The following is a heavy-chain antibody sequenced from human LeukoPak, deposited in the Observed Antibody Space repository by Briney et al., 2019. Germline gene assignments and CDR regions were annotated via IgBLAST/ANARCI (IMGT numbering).Heavy chain of an antibody. J-gene: IGHJ4*02. Sequence: PGGSLRLSCAASGFTFSSYNMKWVRQAPGKGLVWVSRSNGDGSIKTYADSVEGRFTISRDNAKNTLYLQMNSLRADDTAVYYCARHPGGSSSYYFDYWGQGTLVTVSS. CDR2: SNGDGSIK. CDR3: ARHPGGSSSYYFDY. CDR1: GFTFSSYN. V-gene: IGHV3-74*01. D-gene: IGHD1-26*01.